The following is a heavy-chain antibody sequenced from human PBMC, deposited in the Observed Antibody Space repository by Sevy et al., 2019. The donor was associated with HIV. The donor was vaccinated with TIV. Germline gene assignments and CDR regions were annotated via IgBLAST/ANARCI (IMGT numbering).Heavy chain of an antibody. J-gene: IGHJ4*02. D-gene: IGHD2-21*02. Sequence: GGSLRLSCAASGFTFNIYSMNWVRQAPGKGLEWVSSISGSSSYIFYADSVKGRFTISRDNAKNSLYLQTNSLRAEDTAVYYCARGRGDPRADCFDYWGQGTLVTVSS. V-gene: IGHV3-21*01. CDR2: ISGSSSYI. CDR3: ARGRGDPRADCFDY. CDR1: GFTFNIYS.